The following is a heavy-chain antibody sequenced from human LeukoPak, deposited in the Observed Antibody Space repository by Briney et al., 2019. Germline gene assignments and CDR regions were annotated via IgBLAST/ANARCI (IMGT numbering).Heavy chain of an antibody. CDR3: ARDYQGGYGDKTVDY. D-gene: IGHD5-18*01. V-gene: IGHV4-39*07. CDR2: IYYSGST. J-gene: IGHJ4*02. Sequence: PSETLSLTCTVSGGSISSSSYYWGWIRQPPGKGLEWIGSIYYSGSTYYNPSLKSRVTISVDTSKNQFSLKLSSVTAADTAVYYCARDYQGGYGDKTVDYWGRGTLVTVSS. CDR1: GGSISSSSYY.